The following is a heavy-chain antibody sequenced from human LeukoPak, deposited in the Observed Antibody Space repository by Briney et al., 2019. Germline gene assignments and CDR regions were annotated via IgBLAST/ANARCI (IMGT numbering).Heavy chain of an antibody. CDR3: AELGITMIGGV. Sequence: GGSLRLSCAASGFTFSTYNMNWVRQAPGKGLGWVSSISGSSSYIYYADSVKGRFTISRDNAKNSLYLQMNSLRAEDTAVYYCAELGITMIGGVWGKGTTVTISS. D-gene: IGHD3-10*02. V-gene: IGHV3-21*01. J-gene: IGHJ6*04. CDR2: ISGSSSYI. CDR1: GFTFSTYN.